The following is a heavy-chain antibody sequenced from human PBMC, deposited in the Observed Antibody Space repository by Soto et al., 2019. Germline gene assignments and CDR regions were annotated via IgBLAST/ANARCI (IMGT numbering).Heavy chain of an antibody. D-gene: IGHD2-15*01. CDR3: ARVCSGGSCYYYYGMDV. Sequence: GASVKVSCKASGYSFNSYGISWVRQDPGQGLEWMGWISAYNGNTNYAQKLQGRVTMTTDTSTSTAYMELRSLRSDDTAVYYCARVCSGGSCYYYYGMDVWGQGTTVTVSS. CDR2: ISAYNGNT. V-gene: IGHV1-18*01. J-gene: IGHJ6*02. CDR1: GYSFNSYG.